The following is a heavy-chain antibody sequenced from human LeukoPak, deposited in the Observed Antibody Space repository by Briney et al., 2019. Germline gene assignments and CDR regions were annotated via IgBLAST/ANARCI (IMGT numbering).Heavy chain of an antibody. Sequence: GGSLRLSCAASGFTFSSYAMSWVRQAPGKGLEWVSAISGGGGSTYYADSVKGRFTISRDNSKNTLYLQMNSLRAEDTAVYYCAKWARDCSSTSCYMRYWGQGTLVTASS. CDR1: GFTFSSYA. J-gene: IGHJ4*02. CDR2: ISGGGGST. CDR3: AKWARDCSSTSCYMRY. V-gene: IGHV3-23*01. D-gene: IGHD2-2*02.